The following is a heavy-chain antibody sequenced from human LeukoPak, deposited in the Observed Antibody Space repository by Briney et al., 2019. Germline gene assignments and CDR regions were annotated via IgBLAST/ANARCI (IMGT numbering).Heavy chain of an antibody. J-gene: IGHJ3*02. V-gene: IGHV3-7*03. CDR3: ARVGRWTDSSGLNAFDI. CDR1: GFAFSSSW. D-gene: IGHD3-22*01. Sequence: QPGGSLRLSCAASGFAFSSSWMSWVRQAPGKGLEWVANIRKDGSEKYYVDSVKGRFTISRDNAKNSLYLQMNSLRAEDTALYYCARVGRWTDSSGLNAFDIWGQGTMVTVSS. CDR2: IRKDGSEK.